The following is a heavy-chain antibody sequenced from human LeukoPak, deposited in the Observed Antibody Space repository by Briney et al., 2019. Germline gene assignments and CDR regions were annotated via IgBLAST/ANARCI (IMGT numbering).Heavy chain of an antibody. V-gene: IGHV4-38-2*02. CDR1: GYSISSGYY. D-gene: IGHD5-18*01. CDR3: ARRSVDTAMVWYMDV. CDR2: IYYSGST. J-gene: IGHJ6*04. Sequence: SETLSLTCTVSGYSISSGYYWGWIRQPPGKGLEWIGSIYYSGSTYYNPSLKSRVTISVDTSKNQFSLKLSSVTAADTAVYYCARRSVDTAMVWYMDVWGKGTTVTISS.